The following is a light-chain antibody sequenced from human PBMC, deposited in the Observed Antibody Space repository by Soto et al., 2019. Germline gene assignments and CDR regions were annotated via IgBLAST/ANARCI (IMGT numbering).Light chain of an antibody. J-gene: IGKJ1*01. Sequence: EIVLTQSPGTLSLSPGERATLSCRASQSVASGHLAWYQQTPGQAPRLLVSDASRRATGFPARFSGSGSGTDFTLTISSLQSEDFAVYYCQQYDNWPWTFGQGTKVDIK. CDR3: QQYDNWPWT. CDR2: DAS. V-gene: IGKV3-15*01. CDR1: QSVASGH.